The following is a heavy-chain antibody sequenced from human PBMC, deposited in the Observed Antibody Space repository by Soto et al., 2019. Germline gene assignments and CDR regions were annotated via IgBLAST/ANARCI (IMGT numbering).Heavy chain of an antibody. CDR2: SSWNIGSI. CDR1: GFTFDDYA. Sequence: SLRLSCAASGFTFDDYAMHWARPAPGKGLEWVSGSSWNIGSIGYADSVKGRFTISRDNAKNSLYLQMNSLRAEDTAFYYCAKDTVTTNYYYYGMDVWGQGTTVTVSS. J-gene: IGHJ6*02. V-gene: IGHV3-9*01. D-gene: IGHD4-4*01. CDR3: AKDTVTTNYYYYGMDV.